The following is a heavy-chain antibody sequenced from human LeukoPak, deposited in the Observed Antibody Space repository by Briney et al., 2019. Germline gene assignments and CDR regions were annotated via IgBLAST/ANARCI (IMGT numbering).Heavy chain of an antibody. CDR3: ARVRTTADFDY. V-gene: IGHV3-7*04. CDR2: IKQDGSEK. J-gene: IGHJ4*02. CDR1: GFTFSTYW. D-gene: IGHD4-17*01. Sequence: GESLSLSCAASGFTFSTYWMSWVRQAPGKGLEWVANIKQDGSEKYYVDSVKGRLSISRDNAKNSLYLQMNSLRAEDTSIYYCARVRTTADFDYWGQGTLVTVSS.